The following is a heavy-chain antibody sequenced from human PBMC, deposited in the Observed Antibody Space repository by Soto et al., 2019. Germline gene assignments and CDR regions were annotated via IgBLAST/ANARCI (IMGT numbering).Heavy chain of an antibody. V-gene: IGHV3-48*03. CDR3: ERGYDAGCHFGY. CDR2: IQNHGYST. CDR1: GFTFSRDE. J-gene: IGHJ4*02. Sequence: EVQLVESGGGLVQPGGSLRLSCEASGFTFSRDEMNWVRQAPGKGLEWIAYIQNHGYSTHYADSVKGRFTISRDNAKNTLYLQMSSLTAEDTAIYYCERGYDAGCHFGYWGQGVLVTVSS. D-gene: IGHD1-20*01.